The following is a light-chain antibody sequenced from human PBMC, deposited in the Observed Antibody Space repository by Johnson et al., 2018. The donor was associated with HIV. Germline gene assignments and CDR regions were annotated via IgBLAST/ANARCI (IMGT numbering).Light chain of an antibody. J-gene: IGLJ1*01. CDR2: DNN. Sequence: QSVLTQPPSVSAAPGQKVTISCSGSSSNIGNNYVSWYQQLPGTAPKLLIYDNNKRPSGIPDRFSGSKSGTSATLGITGLQTGDEADYYCGTWDSSLSAVVFGTGTKVPVL. CDR3: GTWDSSLSAVV. V-gene: IGLV1-51*01. CDR1: SSNIGNNY.